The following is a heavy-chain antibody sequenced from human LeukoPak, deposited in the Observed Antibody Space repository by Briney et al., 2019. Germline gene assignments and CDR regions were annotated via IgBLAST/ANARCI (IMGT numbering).Heavy chain of an antibody. CDR2: INHSGST. CDR3: ASAGPDYSNYCFDY. J-gene: IGHJ4*02. CDR1: GGSFSGYY. V-gene: IGHV4-34*01. D-gene: IGHD4-11*01. Sequence: SSETLSLTCAVYGGSFSGYYWSWIRQPPGKGLEWIGEINHSGSTNYNPSLKSRVTISIDTSKNQFSLKLSSVTAADTAVYYCASAGPDYSNYCFDYWGQGILVTVSS.